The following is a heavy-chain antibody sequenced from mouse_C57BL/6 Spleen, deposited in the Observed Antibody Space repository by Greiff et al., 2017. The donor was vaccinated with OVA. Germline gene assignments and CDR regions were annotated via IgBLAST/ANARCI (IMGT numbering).Heavy chain of an antibody. J-gene: IGHJ2*01. Sequence: VQLQQPGAELVKPGASVKLSCKASGYTFTSYWMQWVKQRPGQGLEWIGEIDPSDSYTNYNQKFKGKATLTVDTSSSTAYMQLSSLTSEDSAVYYCASVIPYFDYWGQGTTLTVSS. CDR2: IDPSDSYT. D-gene: IGHD5-1-1*01. CDR1: GYTFTSYW. V-gene: IGHV1-50*01. CDR3: ASVIPYFDY.